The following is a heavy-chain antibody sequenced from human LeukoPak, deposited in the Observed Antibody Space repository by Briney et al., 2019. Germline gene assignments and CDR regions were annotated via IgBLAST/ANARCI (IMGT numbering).Heavy chain of an antibody. CDR1: GFTVSSNY. J-gene: IGHJ4*02. D-gene: IGHD6-13*01. V-gene: IGHV3-66*01. CDR3: ARRESSSWFDY. CDR2: IYSGGTT. Sequence: GGSLRLSCAAFGFTVSSNYMSWVRQAPGKGLEWVSIIYSGGTTYYADSVKGRFTIFRDNSKNTLYLQMNSVRAEDTAVYYCARRESSSWFDYWGQGTLVTVSS.